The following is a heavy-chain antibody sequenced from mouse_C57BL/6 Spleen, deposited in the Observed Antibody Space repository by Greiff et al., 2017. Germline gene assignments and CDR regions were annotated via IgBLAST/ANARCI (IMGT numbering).Heavy chain of an antibody. CDR3: TTMGYGSSSGFAD. V-gene: IGHV14-4*01. D-gene: IGHD1-1*01. CDR2: IDPENGDT. Sequence: VQLQQSGAELVRPGASVKLSCTASGFNIKDDYMHWVKQRPEQGLEWIGWIDPENGDTEYASKFQGKATITADTSSNTAYLQLSSLTSEDTAVYYCTTMGYGSSSGFADWGQGTLVTVSA. J-gene: IGHJ3*01. CDR1: GFNIKDDY.